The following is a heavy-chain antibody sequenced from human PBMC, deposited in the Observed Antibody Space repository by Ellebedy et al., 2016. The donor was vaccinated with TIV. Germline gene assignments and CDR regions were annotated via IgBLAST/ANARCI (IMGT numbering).Heavy chain of an antibody. CDR1: GFSFSDYA. V-gene: IGHV3-23*01. J-gene: IGHJ6*02. D-gene: IGHD3-10*01. CDR3: AKALSSRLLFGALDV. CDR2: ISGSGAST. Sequence: GESLKISCAASGFSFSDYAMSWVRQAPGKGLEWVSTISGSGASTWFADSVKGRFTISRDNSENTLYLQMNSLRPGDRAVYFCAKALSSRLLFGALDVWGQGTTVTVS.